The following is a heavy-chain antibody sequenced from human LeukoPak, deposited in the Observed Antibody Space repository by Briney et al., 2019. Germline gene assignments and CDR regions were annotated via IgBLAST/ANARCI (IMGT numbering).Heavy chain of an antibody. CDR1: GFTFSSSW. CDR3: VRDRFYGMDV. V-gene: IGHV3-74*01. CDR2: INNDGSTT. J-gene: IGHJ6*02. Sequence: GSLRLSCAASGFTFSSSWMHWVRQAPGQGLVWVSRINNDGSTTNYVDSVKGRFTISRDNAKNTLYLQMNSLRAEDTAVFYCVRDRFYGMDVWGQGTTVTVSS.